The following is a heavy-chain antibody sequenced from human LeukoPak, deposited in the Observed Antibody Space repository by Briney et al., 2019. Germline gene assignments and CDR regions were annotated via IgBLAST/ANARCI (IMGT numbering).Heavy chain of an antibody. CDR1: GFTFSSYW. CDR3: VRDARYCPDV. D-gene: IGHD2-8*02. J-gene: IGHJ6*02. V-gene: IGHV3-74*01. Sequence: GGSLRLSCAASGFTFSSYWMHWVRQAPGKGLVWVSRLISDGSSASYADSVKGRFTISRDNTKNTLYLQMNSLRAEDTAIYYCVRDARYCPDVWGQGTTVTVSS. CDR2: LISDGSSA.